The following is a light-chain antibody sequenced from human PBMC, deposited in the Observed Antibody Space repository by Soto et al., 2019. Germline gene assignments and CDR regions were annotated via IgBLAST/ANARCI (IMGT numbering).Light chain of an antibody. Sequence: QSVLTQPPSVSGAPGQRVTISCTGRRSNIGAGNDVHWYQHLPGTAPKLLISGNNNRPSGVPDRFSGSKSGTSASLAITGIQAEDEADYYCQSYDVNMREVVIGGGTKLTVL. V-gene: IGLV1-40*01. CDR3: QSYDVNMREVV. J-gene: IGLJ2*01. CDR1: RSNIGAGND. CDR2: GNN.